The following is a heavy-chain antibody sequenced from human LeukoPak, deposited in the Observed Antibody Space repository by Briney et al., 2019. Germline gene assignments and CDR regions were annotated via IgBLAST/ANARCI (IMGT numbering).Heavy chain of an antibody. V-gene: IGHV3-30*18. CDR1: GFAFSSYG. J-gene: IGHJ5*02. CDR3: AKVSQLRFDP. CDR2: ISYDGSNK. Sequence: GRSLRLSCAASGFAFSSYGMHWVRQAPGKGLEWVAVISYDGSNKYYADSVKGRLTISRDNSKNTLYLQMNSLRAEDTAVYYCAKVSQLRFDPWGQGTLVTVSS. D-gene: IGHD4-23*01.